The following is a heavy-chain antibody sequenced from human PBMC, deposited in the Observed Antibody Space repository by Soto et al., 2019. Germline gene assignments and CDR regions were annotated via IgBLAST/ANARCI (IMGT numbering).Heavy chain of an antibody. J-gene: IGHJ4*02. CDR2: ISWNGNFT. Sequence: ESGGAMVQPGRSLKLSCVGSGYSFEDYSMHWVRQAPGKGLEWVSGISWNGNFTGYADSVKGRFTISRDNAKNSLFLQMRSLSLEDTALYYCVGGSWFDWGQGTLVTVSS. CDR1: GYSFEDYS. V-gene: IGHV3-9*01. D-gene: IGHD2-15*01. CDR3: VGGSWFD.